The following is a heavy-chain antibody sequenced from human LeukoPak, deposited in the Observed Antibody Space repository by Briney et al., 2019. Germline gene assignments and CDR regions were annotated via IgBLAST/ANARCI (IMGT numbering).Heavy chain of an antibody. CDR3: AKDKGCGGDCYSRGPLDY. D-gene: IGHD2-21*01. CDR1: GLTFSSYA. Sequence: GGSLTLSCAPSGLTFSSYAMSWGRQARGKGLEWVSAISGSGGSTYYADSVKARFPISRDNSKNTLYLKMNSLRAEDTAVYSCAKDKGCGGDCYSRGPLDYWGQGTLVTVSS. J-gene: IGHJ4*02. CDR2: ISGSGGST. V-gene: IGHV3-23*01.